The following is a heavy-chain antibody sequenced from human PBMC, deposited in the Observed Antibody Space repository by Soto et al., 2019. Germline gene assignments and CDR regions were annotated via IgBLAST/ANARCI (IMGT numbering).Heavy chain of an antibody. CDR1: GFTFSSHA. V-gene: IGHV3-23*01. Sequence: EVQLLESGGGLVQPGGALRLSCAASGFTFSSHAMSWVRQAPGKGLEWISSISAGSEGAYYADSVKGRFTISRDNSNNTLYLQMNSLGAEDTGVYYCARDLSGYVHWGQGTLVTVSP. CDR3: ARDLSGYVH. CDR2: ISAGSEGA. D-gene: IGHD3-10*01. J-gene: IGHJ4*02.